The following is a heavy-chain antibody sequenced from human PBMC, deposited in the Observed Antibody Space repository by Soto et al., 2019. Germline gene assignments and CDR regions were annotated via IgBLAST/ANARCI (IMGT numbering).Heavy chain of an antibody. J-gene: IGHJ3*01. D-gene: IGHD6-19*01. CDR2: ISYDGHTK. CDR1: GFTFSAFG. V-gene: IGHV3-30*03. Sequence: QLQLVESGGGVVQPEKSLRLSCEASGFTFSAFGMHWVRQAPGKGLEWVAGISYDGHTKYYANPVKGRFSISSDNSRNALYLSMDSLRAEDTAMYYCTREWSAVTGTPVDLGGQGTMVIVSS. CDR3: TREWSAVTGTPVDL.